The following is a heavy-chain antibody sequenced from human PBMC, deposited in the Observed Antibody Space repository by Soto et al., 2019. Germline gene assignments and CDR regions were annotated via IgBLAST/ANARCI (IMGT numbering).Heavy chain of an antibody. Sequence: GESLKISCKGSGYSFSSYWIGWVRQMPGKGLEWMGIIYPGDSDTRYSPSFQGQVTISADKSISTAYLQWSSLKASDTAMYYCARHPYSSSCYSAKPPRYYYGMDVWGQWTTVTVSS. CDR2: IYPGDSDT. CDR3: ARHPYSSSCYSAKPPRYYYGMDV. J-gene: IGHJ6*02. D-gene: IGHD6-13*01. CDR1: GYSFSSYW. V-gene: IGHV5-51*01.